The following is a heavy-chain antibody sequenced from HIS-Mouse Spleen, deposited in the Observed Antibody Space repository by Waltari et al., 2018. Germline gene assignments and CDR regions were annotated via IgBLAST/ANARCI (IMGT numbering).Heavy chain of an antibody. CDR2: INHSGST. CDR1: GGSLSGYY. V-gene: IGHV4-34*01. CDR3: ARGGNFQH. Sequence: QVQLQQWGAGLLKPSETLSLTSAVYGGSLSGYYWSWIRQPPGKGLEWIGEINHSGSTNYNPSLKSRVTISVDTSKNQFSLKLSSVTAADTAVYYCARGGNFQHWGQGTLVTVSS. J-gene: IGHJ1*01.